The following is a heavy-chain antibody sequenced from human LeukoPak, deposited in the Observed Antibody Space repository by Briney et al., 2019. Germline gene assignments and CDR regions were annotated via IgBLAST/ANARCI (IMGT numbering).Heavy chain of an antibody. D-gene: IGHD3-22*01. CDR2: INPSGGST. CDR3: ARDSLPAAYYYDSSGYTGAFDI. CDR1: GYTFTSYY. J-gene: IGHJ3*02. Sequence: ASVKVSCKASGYTFTSYYMHWVRQAPGQGLEWMGIINPSGGSTSYAQKFQGRVTMTRDTSTSTVYMELSSLRSEDTAVYYCARDSLPAAYYYDSSGYTGAFDIWGQGTMVTVSS. V-gene: IGHV1-46*01.